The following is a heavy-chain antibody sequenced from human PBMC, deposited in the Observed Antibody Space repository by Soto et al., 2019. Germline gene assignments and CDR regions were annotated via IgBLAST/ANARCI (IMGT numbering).Heavy chain of an antibody. CDR1: GFTFSSYA. Sequence: EVQLLESGGGLVQPGGSLRLSCAASGFTFSSYAMSWVRQAPGKGLEWVSAISGSGGSTYYADSVKGRFTITRDNSKNTLYLQMNSLRAEDTAVYYCAKDTYDFWSGYYTGYFDYWGQGTLVNVSS. V-gene: IGHV3-23*01. D-gene: IGHD3-3*01. CDR3: AKDTYDFWSGYYTGYFDY. J-gene: IGHJ4*02. CDR2: ISGSGGST.